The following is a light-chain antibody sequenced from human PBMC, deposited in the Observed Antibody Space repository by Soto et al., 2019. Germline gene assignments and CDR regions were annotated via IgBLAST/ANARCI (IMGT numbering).Light chain of an antibody. CDR2: GNN. Sequence: QLVLTQPPSVSGAPGQRVTISCTGSSSNIGAGYDVHWYQQLPGTAPKLLIYGNNNRPSGVPDRFSGSKSGTSASLAISGLQAEDEAHYYCQSYDSSLSGSVFGGGTKVTVL. CDR3: QSYDSSLSGSV. J-gene: IGLJ3*02. V-gene: IGLV1-40*01. CDR1: SSNIGAGYD.